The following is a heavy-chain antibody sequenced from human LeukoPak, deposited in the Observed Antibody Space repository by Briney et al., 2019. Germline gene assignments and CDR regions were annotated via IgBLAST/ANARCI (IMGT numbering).Heavy chain of an antibody. CDR2: IYTSGST. D-gene: IGHD2-2*01. CDR3: AGGYQLLSVNWFDP. CDR1: GGSISSYY. Sequence: PSETLSPTCTVSGGSISSYYWSWIRQPAGKGLEWIGRIYTSGSTNYNPSLKSRVTISVDKSKNQFSLKLSSVTAADTAVYYCAGGYQLLSVNWFDPWGQGTLVTVSS. V-gene: IGHV4-4*07. J-gene: IGHJ5*02.